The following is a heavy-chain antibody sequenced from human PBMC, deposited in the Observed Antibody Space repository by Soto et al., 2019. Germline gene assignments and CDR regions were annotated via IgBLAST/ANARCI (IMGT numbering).Heavy chain of an antibody. V-gene: IGHV5-51*01. CDR3: ARAPSHGWFQHFVY. CDR2: IYPGDSDT. Sequence: EVQLVQSGAEVKKPGESLKISCEASGYGFANYWIVWVRQMPGKGLEWMGIIYPGDSDTRYSPSFQGHVTISADKSSSTAYLQWSSLEASDTAIYYCARAPSHGWFQHFVYWGQGTLVTVSS. D-gene: IGHD6-19*01. CDR1: GYGFANYW. J-gene: IGHJ4*02.